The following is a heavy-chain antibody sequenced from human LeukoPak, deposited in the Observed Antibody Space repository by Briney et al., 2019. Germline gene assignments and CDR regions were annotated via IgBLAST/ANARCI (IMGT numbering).Heavy chain of an antibody. CDR3: AKDLEGDYEDAFDI. V-gene: IGHV3-11*04. CDR1: GFTFSDYY. CDR2: ISSSGSTI. J-gene: IGHJ3*02. Sequence: PGGSLRLPCAASGFTFSDYYMSWIRQAPGKGLEWVSYISSSGSTIYYADSVKGRFTISRDNSKNTLYLQMNSLRAEDTAVYYCAKDLEGDYEDAFDIWGQGTMVTVSS. D-gene: IGHD4-17*01.